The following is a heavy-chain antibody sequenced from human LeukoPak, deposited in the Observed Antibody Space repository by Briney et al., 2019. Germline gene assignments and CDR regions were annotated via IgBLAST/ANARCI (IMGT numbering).Heavy chain of an antibody. J-gene: IGHJ4*02. CDR2: IYHSGST. D-gene: IGHD3-22*01. CDR3: AADYYDTSGSLTDN. CDR1: GGSISSGGYY. Sequence: SQTLSLTCTVSGGSISSGGYYWSWIRQHPGKGLEWIGYIYHSGSTYYNPSLKSRVTISVVMSKNQFSLNLSSVTAADTAVYYCAADYYDTSGSLTDNWGQGTLVTASS. V-gene: IGHV4-31*03.